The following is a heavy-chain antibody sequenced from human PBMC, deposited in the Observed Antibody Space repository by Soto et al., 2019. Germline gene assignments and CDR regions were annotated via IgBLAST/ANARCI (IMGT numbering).Heavy chain of an antibody. V-gene: IGHV4-61*01. J-gene: IGHJ6*02. CDR3: ARGGEPLGYYGLDV. CDR2: MYYTGVT. CDR1: GGSVRSGNHF. Sequence: LPATLSLTCSVSGGSVRSGNHFWNWIRQPPGRGLEWLGYMYYTGVTNYNPSLKSRVSMSVDTSKDQFSLNLTSLTAADTAVYYCARGGEPLGYYGLDVWGQGTTVTVSS.